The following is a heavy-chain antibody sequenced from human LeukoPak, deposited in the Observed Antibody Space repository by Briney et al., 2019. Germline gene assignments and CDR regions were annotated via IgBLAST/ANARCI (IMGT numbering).Heavy chain of an antibody. D-gene: IGHD3-16*01. Sequence: GGSLRLSCAASGFTFSSYWMSWVRQAPGKGLEGVANIKQDGSEKYYVDSVKGRFTISRDNAKNSLYLQMNSLRAEDTAVYYCARDLVITFGGDWFDPWGQGTLVTVSS. CDR1: GFTFSSYW. J-gene: IGHJ5*02. CDR3: ARDLVITFGGDWFDP. V-gene: IGHV3-7*01. CDR2: IKQDGSEK.